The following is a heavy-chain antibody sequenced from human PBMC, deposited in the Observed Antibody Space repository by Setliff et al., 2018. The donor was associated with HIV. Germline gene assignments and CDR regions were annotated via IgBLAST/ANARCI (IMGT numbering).Heavy chain of an antibody. CDR2: IIPIFGTT. CDR3: ARGRSYDSSGYGDYYYYMDV. Sequence: SVKVSCKASGGTFSSYPISWVRQAPGQGLEWMGGIIPIFGTTHYAQKFQGRVTVTADESTSTAYMQLSSLRSDDTAVYYCARGRSYDSSGYGDYYYYMDVWGKGTTVTVSS. D-gene: IGHD3-22*01. CDR1: GGTFSSYP. V-gene: IGHV1-69*13. J-gene: IGHJ6*03.